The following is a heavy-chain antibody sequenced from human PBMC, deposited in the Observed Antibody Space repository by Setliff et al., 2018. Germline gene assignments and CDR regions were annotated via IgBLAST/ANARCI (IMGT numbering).Heavy chain of an antibody. V-gene: IGHV4-34*01. J-gene: IGHJ4*02. CDR3: ARGRIAAALYYFDY. Sequence: LSLTCAVYGGSFSGYYWSWIRQPPGKGLEWIGEVNHSGSTNYNPSLKSRVTISVDTSKNQFSLKLSSVTAADTAVYYCARGRIAAALYYFDYWGQGTLVTVSS. CDR2: VNHSGST. CDR1: GGSFSGYY. D-gene: IGHD6-13*01.